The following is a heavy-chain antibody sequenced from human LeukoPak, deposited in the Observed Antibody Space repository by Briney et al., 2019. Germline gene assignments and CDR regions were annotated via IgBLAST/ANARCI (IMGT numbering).Heavy chain of an antibody. CDR2: MNPNSGNT. V-gene: IGHV1-8*01. Sequence: GASVKVSCKASGYTFTSYDINRVRQATGQGLEWMGWMNPNSGNTGYAQKFQGRVTMTRNTSISTAYMELSSLRSEDTAVYYCARGLGYDYYYYYYMDVWGKGTTVTISS. CDR1: GYTFTSYD. CDR3: ARGLGYDYYYYYYMDV. J-gene: IGHJ6*03. D-gene: IGHD5-12*01.